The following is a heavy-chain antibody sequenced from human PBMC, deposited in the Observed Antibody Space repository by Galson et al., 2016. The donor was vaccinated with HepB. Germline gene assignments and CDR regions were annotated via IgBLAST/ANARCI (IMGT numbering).Heavy chain of an antibody. CDR2: ISSSGEHI. V-gene: IGHV3-23*01. J-gene: IGHJ4*02. CDR3: AKVGFSDLDY. CDR1: GFTFRDYA. Sequence: SLRLSCAASGFTFRDYAMSWVRQSPGEGLEWVSSISSSGEHISYADSVKGRFTISRDNSKNTVSLLMSSLRADDTAIYYCAKVGFSDLDYWGQGTLVTVSS. D-gene: IGHD1-26*01.